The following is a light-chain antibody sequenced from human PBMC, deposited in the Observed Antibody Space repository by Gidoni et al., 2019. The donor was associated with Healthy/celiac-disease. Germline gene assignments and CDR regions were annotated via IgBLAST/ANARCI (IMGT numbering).Light chain of an antibody. CDR3: QQYNNWPPEYT. J-gene: IGKJ2*01. CDR2: GAS. Sequence: EIVMTQSPATLSVSPGERATLSCRASQSVSSNLAWYQQKPGQAPRPLIYGASTRATGIPARVSGSGSGTEFTLTISSLQSEDFAVYYCQQYNNWPPEYTFGQGTKLEIK. CDR1: QSVSSN. V-gene: IGKV3-15*01.